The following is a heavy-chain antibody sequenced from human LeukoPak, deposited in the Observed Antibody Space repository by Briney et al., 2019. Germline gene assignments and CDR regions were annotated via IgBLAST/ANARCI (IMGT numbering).Heavy chain of an antibody. V-gene: IGHV1-8*01. CDR2: MNPNSDNT. CDR3: ARILEGDFWSGYYNEAFDY. Sequence: ASVKVSCKASGYTFTSYDINWVRQATGQGLEWMGWMNPNSDNTGYAQKFQGRVTMTRNTSISTAYMELSSLRSEDTAVYYCARILEGDFWSGYYNEAFDYWGQGTLVTVSS. J-gene: IGHJ4*02. D-gene: IGHD3-3*01. CDR1: GYTFTSYD.